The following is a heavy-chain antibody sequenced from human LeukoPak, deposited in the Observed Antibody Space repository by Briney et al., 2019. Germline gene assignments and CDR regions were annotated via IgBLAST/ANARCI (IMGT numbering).Heavy chain of an antibody. CDR3: ARRFGFGELSGWFDP. J-gene: IGHJ5*02. CDR1: GGSFSGYY. CDR2: INHSGST. Sequence: SETLSLTCAVYGGSFSGYYWSWIRQPPGKGLEWIGEINHSGSTNYNPSLKSRVTISVDTSKSQFSLKLSPVTAADTAVYYCARRFGFGELSGWFDPWGQGTLVTVSS. D-gene: IGHD3-10*01. V-gene: IGHV4-34*01.